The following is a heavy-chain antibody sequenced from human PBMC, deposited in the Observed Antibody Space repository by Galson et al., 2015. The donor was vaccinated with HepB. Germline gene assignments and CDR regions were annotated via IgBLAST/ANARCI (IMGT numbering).Heavy chain of an antibody. D-gene: IGHD6-6*01. Sequence: SLRLSCAASGFTFNNYGMHWVRQAPGKGLEWVAIIWFDGSNKYYADSVKGRFTISRDNSKNTLYLDMSSLRAEDTAVYYCARVGGSSSGYYLFDPWGQGTLVTVSS. CDR2: IWFDGSNK. CDR3: ARVGGSSSGYYLFDP. J-gene: IGHJ5*02. V-gene: IGHV3-33*01. CDR1: GFTFNNYG.